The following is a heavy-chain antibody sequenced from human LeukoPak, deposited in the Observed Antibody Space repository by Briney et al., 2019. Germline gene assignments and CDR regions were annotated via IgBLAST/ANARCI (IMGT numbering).Heavy chain of an antibody. J-gene: IGHJ3*02. CDR1: GFTFSSYA. V-gene: IGHV3-23*01. Sequence: GGSLRLSCAASGFTFSSYAMSGVRQPPAKGREGVSAISWSGGSTYYADSVKGRFTISRDNSKNTLYLQMNSLRAEDTAVYYCAKEKKPATPRGDAFDIWGQGTMVTVSS. CDR2: ISWSGGST. CDR3: AKEKKPATPRGDAFDI. D-gene: IGHD2-2*01.